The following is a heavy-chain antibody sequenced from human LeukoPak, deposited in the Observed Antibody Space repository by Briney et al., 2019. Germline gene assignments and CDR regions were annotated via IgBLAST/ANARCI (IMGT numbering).Heavy chain of an antibody. CDR3: AKAKTYYYDSSGYPTF. CDR2: ISGSGGST. V-gene: IGHV3-23*01. Sequence: GGSLRLSCAASGFTFSGYAMSWVRQAPGKGLEWVSAISGSGGSTYYADSVKGRFTISRDNSKNTLYLQMNSLRAEDTAVYYCAKAKTYYYDSSGYPTFWGQGTMVTVSS. J-gene: IGHJ3*01. CDR1: GFTFSGYA. D-gene: IGHD3-22*01.